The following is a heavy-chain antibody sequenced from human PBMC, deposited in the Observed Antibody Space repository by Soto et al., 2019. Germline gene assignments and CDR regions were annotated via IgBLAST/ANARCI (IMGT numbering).Heavy chain of an antibody. V-gene: IGHV3-23*01. CDR1: GFTFNTYA. D-gene: IGHD3-22*01. J-gene: IGHJ4*02. Sequence: PGGSLRLSCAASGFTFNTYAMSWVRQAPGKGLEWVSGISGSGGSTYYADSVKGRFTISRDNSKNTLYLQMNSLRAEDTAVYYCARVRGSDSSGYYYAAYYFDYWGQGTLVTVSS. CDR3: ARVRGSDSSGYYYAAYYFDY. CDR2: ISGSGGST.